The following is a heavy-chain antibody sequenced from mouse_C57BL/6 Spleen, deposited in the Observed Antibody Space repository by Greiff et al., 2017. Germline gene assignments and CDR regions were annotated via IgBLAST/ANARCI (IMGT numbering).Heavy chain of an antibody. J-gene: IGHJ3*01. V-gene: IGHV1-61*01. CDR1: GYTFTSYW. CDR2: IYPSDSET. CDR3: ARAYDYDRAWFAY. Sequence: VQLQQPGAELVRPGSSVKLSCKASGYTFTSYWMDWVKQRPGQGLEWIGNIYPSDSETHYNQKFKDKATLTVDKSSSTAYMQLSSLTSEDSAVYCCARAYDYDRAWFAYWGQGTLVTVSA. D-gene: IGHD2-4*01.